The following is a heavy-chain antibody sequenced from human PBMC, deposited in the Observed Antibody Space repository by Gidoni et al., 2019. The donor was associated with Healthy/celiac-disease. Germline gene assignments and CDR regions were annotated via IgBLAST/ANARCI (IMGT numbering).Heavy chain of an antibody. CDR3: ARDGEYYDILTGNILGRYFDY. D-gene: IGHD3-9*01. J-gene: IGHJ4*02. Sequence: AVISYDGSNKYYADSVKGRFTISRDNSNNTLYLQMNSLRAEDPAVDDCARDGEYYDILTGNILGRYFDYWGQGTLVTVSS. CDR2: ISYDGSNK. V-gene: IGHV3-30-3*01.